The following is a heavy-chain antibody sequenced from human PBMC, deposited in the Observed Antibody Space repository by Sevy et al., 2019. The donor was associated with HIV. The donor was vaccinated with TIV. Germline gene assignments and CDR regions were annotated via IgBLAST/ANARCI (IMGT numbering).Heavy chain of an antibody. J-gene: IGHJ4*02. V-gene: IGHV4-39*02. Sequence: SETLSLTCIVSGGSVRSTTFYWGWIRQSPGRGLEWIGSISYTGTSYYNPSLKSRVTISLDTSKNQFSLHLTSVTAADTAVYYCARDGMSTTIDNWGQGTLVTVSS. CDR2: ISYTGTS. CDR3: ARDGMSTTIDN. D-gene: IGHD1-1*01. CDR1: GGSVRSTTFY.